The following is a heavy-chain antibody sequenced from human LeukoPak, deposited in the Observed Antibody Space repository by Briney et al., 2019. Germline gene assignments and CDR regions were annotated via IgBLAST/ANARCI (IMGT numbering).Heavy chain of an antibody. J-gene: IGHJ5*02. CDR1: GYTFTSYY. CDR3: ARAEAGYGSGSFNWFDP. CDR2: INPSGGST. D-gene: IGHD3-10*01. V-gene: IGHV1-46*01. Sequence: ASVKVSCKASGYTFTSYYMHWVRQAPGQGLEWMGIINPSGGSTSYAQKFQGRVTMTRDTSTSTVYMELSSLRSEDTAVYYCARAEAGYGSGSFNWFDPWGQGTLVTVSS.